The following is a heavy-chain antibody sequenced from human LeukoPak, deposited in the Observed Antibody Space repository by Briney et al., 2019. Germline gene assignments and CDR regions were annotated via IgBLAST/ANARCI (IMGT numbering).Heavy chain of an antibody. Sequence: SGPVLVQPTETLTLTCTVSGFSLRNARVGVSWIRQPPGKALEWLSHIFSNDEKSYSTSLKSRLTISKDTSKSQVVLTMTNMDPVDTATYYCAQARRDGYDGYYYGMDVWGQGTTVTVSS. CDR2: IFSNDEK. D-gene: IGHD5-24*01. J-gene: IGHJ6*02. V-gene: IGHV2-26*01. CDR3: AQARRDGYDGYYYGMDV. CDR1: GFSLRNARVG.